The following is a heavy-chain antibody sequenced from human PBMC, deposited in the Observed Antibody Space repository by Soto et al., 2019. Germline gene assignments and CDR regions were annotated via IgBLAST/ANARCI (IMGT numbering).Heavy chain of an antibody. Sequence: PGASLKISCKGSGYSFTTYWIGWVRQLPGKVVEWIVIIYPAVSHTTYSPSFQGQVTISADKSISTDFVQWSSRKASEAAQYYWARPPGTDTAAVGTENWGQGTLVTVSS. CDR3: ARPPGTDTAAVGTEN. D-gene: IGHD6-13*01. V-gene: IGHV5-51*01. CDR2: IYPAVSHT. CDR1: GYSFTTYW. J-gene: IGHJ4*02.